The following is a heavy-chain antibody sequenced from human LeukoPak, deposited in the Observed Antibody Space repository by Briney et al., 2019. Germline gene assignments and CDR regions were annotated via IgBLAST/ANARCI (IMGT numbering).Heavy chain of an antibody. D-gene: IGHD3-16*01. CDR1: GFTFDDYA. Sequence: GGSLRLSCAASGFTFDDYAMHWVRQPPGKGLEWISLVRRDDGRTFYAGSVRGRFTITRDNRKNSLFLQMTSLRPEDTAFYYCVKGGEDAAMAPNSWGRGTLVIVSS. J-gene: IGHJ4*02. CDR2: VRRDDGRT. CDR3: VKGGEDAAMAPNS. V-gene: IGHV3-43D*04.